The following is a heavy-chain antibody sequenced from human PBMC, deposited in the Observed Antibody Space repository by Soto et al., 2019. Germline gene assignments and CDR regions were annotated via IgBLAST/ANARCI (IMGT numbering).Heavy chain of an antibody. CDR2: IYYSGST. V-gene: IGHV4-61*01. CDR3: AREKRGVDILAGIDYYYGMDV. CDR1: GGSVSSGSYY. Sequence: SETLSLTCTVSGGSVSSGSYYWSWIRQPPGKGLEWIGYIYYSGSTNYNPSLKSRVTISVDTSKNQFSLKLSSVTAAETAVYYCAREKRGVDILAGIDYYYGMDVWGQGTTVTVSS. D-gene: IGHD3-9*01. J-gene: IGHJ6*02.